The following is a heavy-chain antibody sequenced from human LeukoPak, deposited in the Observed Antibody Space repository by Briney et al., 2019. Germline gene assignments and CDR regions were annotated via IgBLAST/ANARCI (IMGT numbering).Heavy chain of an antibody. V-gene: IGHV1-2*02. CDR2: INPNSGGT. CDR1: GYTFTGYY. CDR3: ARGGQTPYYYYYMDV. D-gene: IGHD3/OR15-3a*01. Sequence: ASVKVSCKASGYTFTGYYMHWVRQAPGQGLEWMGWINPNSGGTNYAQKFQGRVTMTRDTSISTAYMELSRLRSDDTAVYYCARGGQTPYYYYYMDVWGKGTTVTVSS. J-gene: IGHJ6*03.